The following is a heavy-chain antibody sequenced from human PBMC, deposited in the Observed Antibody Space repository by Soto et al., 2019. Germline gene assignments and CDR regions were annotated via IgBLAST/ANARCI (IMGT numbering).Heavy chain of an antibody. CDR3: ALTHNPEYYYGMDV. CDR1: GFTVSSNY. V-gene: IGHV3-53*01. Sequence: EVQLVESGGGLIQPGGSLRLSCAASGFTVSSNYMSWVRQAPGKGLEWVSVIYSGGSTYYADSVKGRFTISRDNSKNTLYLQMNSLRAEDTVVYYCALTHNPEYYYGMDVWGQGTTVTVSS. J-gene: IGHJ6*02. CDR2: IYSGGST. D-gene: IGHD1-1*01.